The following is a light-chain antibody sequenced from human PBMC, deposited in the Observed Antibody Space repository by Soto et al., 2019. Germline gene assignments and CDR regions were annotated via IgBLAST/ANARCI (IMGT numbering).Light chain of an antibody. CDR1: ESVSDNY. Sequence: EIVLTQSPGTLSLSPGERATLSCRASESVSDNYLDWYQQRSGQAPRLVIYGASSRASAVPYRFSGSGSGAVFTLTISRLEPEDFAVYYCQQYGSSPLTFGGGTKVEIK. J-gene: IGKJ4*01. CDR2: GAS. CDR3: QQYGSSPLT. V-gene: IGKV3-20*01.